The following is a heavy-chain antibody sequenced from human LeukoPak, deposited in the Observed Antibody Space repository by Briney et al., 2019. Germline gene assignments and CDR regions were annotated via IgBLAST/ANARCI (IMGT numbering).Heavy chain of an antibody. J-gene: IGHJ4*02. V-gene: IGHV4-59*08. CDR1: GGSISSYY. CDR3: ARHRNSDFFDY. CDR2: IYYSGST. D-gene: IGHD4-23*01. Sequence: PSETLSLTCTVSGGSISSYYWRWIRQPPGKGLEWIGYIYYSGSTNDNPSLKSRVTISVDTSKNQFSLKLSSVTAADTAVYYCARHRNSDFFDYWGQGTLVTVSS.